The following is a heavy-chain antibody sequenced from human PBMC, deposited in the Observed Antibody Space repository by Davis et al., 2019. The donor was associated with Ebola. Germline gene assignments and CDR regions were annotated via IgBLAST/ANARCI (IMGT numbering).Heavy chain of an antibody. CDR2: ISASGGST. J-gene: IGHJ4*02. CDR1: GFTFSSYA. V-gene: IGHV3-23*01. CDR3: AKGTRDY. Sequence: GESLKISCAASGFTFSSYAMSWVRQAPGKGLEWVSTISASGGSTYYADSVKGRFTISRDSSKNTLYLQMNSLRAEDTALYYCAKGTRDYWGQGTLVTVSS.